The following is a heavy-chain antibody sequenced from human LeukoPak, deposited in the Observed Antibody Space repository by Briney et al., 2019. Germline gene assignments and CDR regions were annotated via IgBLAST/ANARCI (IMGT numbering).Heavy chain of an antibody. V-gene: IGHV3-21*01. D-gene: IGHD5-18*01. Sequence: PGGSLRLSCAASGFTFSSYNMNWVRQAPGKGLDWVSSISTTSSYISYTDSVKGRFTISRDNAKNSLYLQMNSLRAEDTAVYYCASGVHTAMVNLMDVWGKGTTVTVSS. J-gene: IGHJ6*04. CDR1: GFTFSSYN. CDR2: ISTTSSYI. CDR3: ASGVHTAMVNLMDV.